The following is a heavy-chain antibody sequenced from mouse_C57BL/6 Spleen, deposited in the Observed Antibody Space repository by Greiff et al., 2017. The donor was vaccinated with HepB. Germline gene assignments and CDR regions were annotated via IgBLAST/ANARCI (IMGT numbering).Heavy chain of an antibody. CDR3: ARDGYYDWYFDV. CDR1: GYTFTSYW. CDR2: IDPSDSYT. D-gene: IGHD2-3*01. Sequence: VKLQQPGAELVMPGASVKLSCKASGYTFTSYWMHWVKQRPGQGLEWIGEIDPSDSYTNYNQKFKGKSTLTVDKSSSTAYMQLSSLPSEDSAVYYCARDGYYDWYFDVWGTGTTVTVSS. V-gene: IGHV1-69*01. J-gene: IGHJ1*03.